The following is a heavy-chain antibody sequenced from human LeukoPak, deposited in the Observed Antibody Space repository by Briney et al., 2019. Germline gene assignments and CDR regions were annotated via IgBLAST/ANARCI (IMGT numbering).Heavy chain of an antibody. Sequence: GGSLRLPCAASGFTFSSYAMSWVRQAPGKGLEWVSAISGSGGSTYYADSVKGRFTISRDNSKNTLYLQMNSLRAEDTAVYYCAKGQLAYYYDSSGYLIHDWGQGTLVTVSS. V-gene: IGHV3-23*01. D-gene: IGHD3-22*01. J-gene: IGHJ4*02. CDR2: ISGSGGST. CDR1: GFTFSSYA. CDR3: AKGQLAYYYDSSGYLIHD.